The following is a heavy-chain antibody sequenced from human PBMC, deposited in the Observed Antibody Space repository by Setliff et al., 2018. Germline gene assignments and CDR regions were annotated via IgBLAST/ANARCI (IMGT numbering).Heavy chain of an antibody. V-gene: IGHV3-23*01. D-gene: IGHD6-19*01. CDR2: ISGDSEYI. Sequence: GSLRLSCAASGFTFSTYSMSWVRQAPGKGLEWVSAISGDSEYIYYRDSVKGRFTISRANSKNALYLQMNSLRAEDTAIYYCANHNPARWAVTGTPLDYWGQGTLVTVSS. J-gene: IGHJ4*02. CDR1: GFTFSTYS. CDR3: ANHNPARWAVTGTPLDY.